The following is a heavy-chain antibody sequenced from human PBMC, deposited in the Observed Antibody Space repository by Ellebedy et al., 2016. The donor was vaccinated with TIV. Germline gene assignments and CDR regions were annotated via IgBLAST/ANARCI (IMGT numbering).Heavy chain of an antibody. J-gene: IGHJ4*02. CDR2: IDGEDDK. D-gene: IGHD3-9*01. V-gene: IGHV2-70*12. CDR3: GQTILIGDTYFDN. Sequence: SGPTLVKPTQTLTLTCTFSGFSLSTTGMCVSWIRQPPGKPLEWLALIDGEDDKYYSTSLKTRLTISKDTSKNQVVLTMTNVDPVDTATYYCGQTILIGDTYFDNWGQGTLVTVSS. CDR1: GFSLSTTGMC.